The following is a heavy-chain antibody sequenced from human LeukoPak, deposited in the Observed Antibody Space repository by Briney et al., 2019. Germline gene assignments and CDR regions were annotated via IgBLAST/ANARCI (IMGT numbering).Heavy chain of an antibody. CDR2: TSSSSSYI. D-gene: IGHD6-6*01. CDR3: ARDPPGSSPPLDY. J-gene: IGHJ4*02. CDR1: GFTFSSYS. Sequence: GGSLRLSCAASGFTFSSYSMNWVRQAPGKGLEWVSSTSSSSSYIYYADSVKGRFTISRDNAKNLLYLQMNSLRAEDTAVYYCARDPPGSSPPLDYWGQGTLVTVSS. V-gene: IGHV3-21*01.